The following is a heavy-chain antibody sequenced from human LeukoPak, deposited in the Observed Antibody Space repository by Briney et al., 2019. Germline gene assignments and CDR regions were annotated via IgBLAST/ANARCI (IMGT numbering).Heavy chain of an antibody. CDR2: MSSSSSYT. D-gene: IGHD6-25*01. CDR1: GVPFSDVY. CDR3: AAGTAADY. V-gene: IGHV3-11*03. Sequence: PGGSLRLSCVVSGVPFSDVYMNWSRQAPGKGLEWMSYMSSSSSYTDYAESVKGRFTISRDNAKSALYLQMNDLRVEDTAVYYCAAGTAADYWGQGTLVIVSS. J-gene: IGHJ4*02.